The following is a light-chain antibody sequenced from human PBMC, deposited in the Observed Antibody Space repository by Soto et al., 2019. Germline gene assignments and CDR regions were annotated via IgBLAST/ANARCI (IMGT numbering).Light chain of an antibody. CDR3: SSYTSSSTLVV. V-gene: IGLV2-14*01. CDR1: SSDVGGYNY. J-gene: IGLJ2*01. CDR2: GVS. Sequence: QSALTQPASVSGSPGQSITISCTGTSSDVGGYNYVSWYQQHPGKAPKLMIYGVSNRPSGVSNRFSGSKSGNTASLTISVLQAEDEADYYCSSYTSSSTLVVFGGGTKLTVL.